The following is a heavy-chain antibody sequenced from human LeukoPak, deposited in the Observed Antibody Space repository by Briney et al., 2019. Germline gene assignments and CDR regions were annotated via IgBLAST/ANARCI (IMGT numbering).Heavy chain of an antibody. Sequence: SETLSLTCTVSGDSIGTSNYYWGWIRQPPGKGLEWLGTINSGGTPYEKASLEGRITISVDTSQNQFSLKLTSVTAADTAVYYCAKSEAYYGTGKMRVDYWGQGTLVTVSS. D-gene: IGHD3-10*01. CDR2: INSGGTP. J-gene: IGHJ4*02. CDR1: GDSIGTSNYY. CDR3: AKSEAYYGTGKMRVDY. V-gene: IGHV4-39*01.